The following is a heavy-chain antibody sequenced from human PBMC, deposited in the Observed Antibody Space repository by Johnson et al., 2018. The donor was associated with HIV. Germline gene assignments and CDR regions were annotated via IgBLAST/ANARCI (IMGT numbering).Heavy chain of an antibody. CDR3: ARDFMYAFDI. V-gene: IGHV3-30*04. J-gene: IGHJ3*02. Sequence: QVQLVESGGGVVQPGRSLRLSRAASGFTFSSYAMHWVRQAPGKGLEWVAVISYDGSNKYYADSVKGRFTISRDNSKNTLYMQMNSLGAEDTAVYYCARDFMYAFDIWGQGTMVTVSS. CDR2: ISYDGSNK. CDR1: GFTFSSYA. D-gene: IGHD3-10*02.